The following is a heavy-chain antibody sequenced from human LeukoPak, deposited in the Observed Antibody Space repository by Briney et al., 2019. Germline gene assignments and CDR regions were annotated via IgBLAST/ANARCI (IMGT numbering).Heavy chain of an antibody. CDR3: AKDGQALVPNYYYYYMDV. V-gene: IGHV3-33*06. D-gene: IGHD6-6*01. CDR2: IWYDGSNK. Sequence: GGSLRLSCAASGFTFSSYGMHWGRQAPGKGLEWVAVIWYDGSNKYYADSVKGRFTISRDNSKNTLYLQMNSLRAEDTAVYYCAKDGQALVPNYYYYYMDVWGKGTTVTVSS. J-gene: IGHJ6*03. CDR1: GFTFSSYG.